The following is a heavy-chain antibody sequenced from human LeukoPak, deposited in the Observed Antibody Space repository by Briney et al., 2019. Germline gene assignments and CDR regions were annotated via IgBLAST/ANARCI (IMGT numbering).Heavy chain of an antibody. Sequence: SQTLSLTCAISGDSVSSNSAGWNWIRQSPSRGLEWLGRTYYRSKWYNDDAVSVKSRITITPDTAKNQFSLQLSSVTAADTAVYYCARSTLLLRYFDWLLSPGVLGGRTVWFDPWGQGTLVTVSS. V-gene: IGHV6-1*01. CDR3: ARSTLLLRYFDWLLSPGVLGGRTVWFDP. CDR2: TYYRSKWYN. CDR1: GDSVSSNSAG. D-gene: IGHD3-9*01. J-gene: IGHJ5*02.